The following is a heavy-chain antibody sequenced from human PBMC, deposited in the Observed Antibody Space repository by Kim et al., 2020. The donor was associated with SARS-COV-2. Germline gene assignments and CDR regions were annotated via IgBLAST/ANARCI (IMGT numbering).Heavy chain of an antibody. Sequence: IKSRVTIAVDTSKSQFSLKLSSVTAADTAVYYCARVGDTSGYYYFFESWGQGTLVTVSS. D-gene: IGHD3-22*01. CDR3: ARVGDTSGYYYFFES. J-gene: IGHJ4*02. V-gene: IGHV4-30-2*04.